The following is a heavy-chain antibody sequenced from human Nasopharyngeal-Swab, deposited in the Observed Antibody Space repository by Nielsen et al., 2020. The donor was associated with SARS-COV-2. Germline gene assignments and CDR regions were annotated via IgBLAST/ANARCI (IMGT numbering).Heavy chain of an antibody. CDR2: INPSGGST. CDR3: ARAFSSWYVMQASDYFDY. Sequence: SVKVSCKASGYTFTSYYMHWVRQAPGQGLEWMGIINPSGGSTSYAQKFQGRVTMTRDTSTSTVYMELSSLRSADTAVYYCARAFSSWYVMQASDYFDYWGQGTLVTVSS. V-gene: IGHV1-46*01. CDR1: GYTFTSYY. J-gene: IGHJ4*02. D-gene: IGHD6-13*01.